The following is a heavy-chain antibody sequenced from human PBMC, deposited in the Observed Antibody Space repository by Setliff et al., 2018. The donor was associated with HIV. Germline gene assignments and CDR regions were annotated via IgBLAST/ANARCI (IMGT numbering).Heavy chain of an antibody. CDR3: ARVNGIELSVHYYFMDV. CDR2: IQISGST. Sequence: SETLSLTCTVSADALDGYYWAWIRQPAGKGLEWIGRIQISGSTDSNPSLMSRVTMSFDASKNQFSLRLISVTPADTGVYYCARVNGIELSVHYYFMDVWGKGTTVTVSS. D-gene: IGHD1-7*01. CDR1: ADALDGYY. V-gene: IGHV4-4*07. J-gene: IGHJ6*03.